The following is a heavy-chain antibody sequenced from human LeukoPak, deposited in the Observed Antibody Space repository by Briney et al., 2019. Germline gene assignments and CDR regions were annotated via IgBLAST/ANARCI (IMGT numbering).Heavy chain of an antibody. CDR3: ARRSRWSVAAIDY. J-gene: IGHJ4*02. CDR1: GYSFTSYW. Sequence: PGASLKISSKGSGYSFTSYWIGWGRQMPEKGLEWMGIIYPGDSDTRYSPSFQGQVTIEADKSISTAYLQWSSLKASDTAMYYCARRSRWSVAAIDYWGEGTLVTVFS. V-gene: IGHV5-51*01. CDR2: IYPGDSDT. D-gene: IGHD6-19*01.